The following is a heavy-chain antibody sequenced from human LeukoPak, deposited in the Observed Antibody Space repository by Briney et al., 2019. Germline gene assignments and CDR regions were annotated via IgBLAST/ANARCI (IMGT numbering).Heavy chain of an antibody. CDR1: GYTFTSYG. Sequence: ASVKVSCKASGYTFTSYGISWVRQAPGQGLERMGWISAYNGNTNYAQKLQGRVPITTDTSTSTAYMELRSLRSDDTAVYYCARDYYDTSGYRYYDLWGRGTLVTVSS. D-gene: IGHD3-22*01. J-gene: IGHJ2*01. CDR3: ARDYYDTSGYRYYDL. V-gene: IGHV1-18*01. CDR2: ISAYNGNT.